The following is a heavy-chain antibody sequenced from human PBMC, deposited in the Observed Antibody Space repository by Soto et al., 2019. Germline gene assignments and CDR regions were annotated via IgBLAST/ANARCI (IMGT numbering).Heavy chain of an antibody. Sequence: HPGGSLRLSCAASGFTFSSYGMHWVRQAPGKGLEWVAVIWYDGSNKYYADSVKGRFTISRDNSKNTLYLQMNSLRAEDTAVYYCARATGYSSSWTYYYYMDVWGKGTTVTVSS. CDR1: GFTFSSYG. CDR2: IWYDGSNK. V-gene: IGHV3-33*01. CDR3: ARATGYSSSWTYYYYMDV. D-gene: IGHD6-13*01. J-gene: IGHJ6*03.